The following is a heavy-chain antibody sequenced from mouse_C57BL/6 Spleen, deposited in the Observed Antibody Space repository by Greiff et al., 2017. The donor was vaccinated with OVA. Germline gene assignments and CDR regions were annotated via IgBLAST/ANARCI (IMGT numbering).Heavy chain of an antibody. CDR1: GFTFSSYG. V-gene: IGHV5-6*01. J-gene: IGHJ2*01. CDR2: ISSGGSYT. CDR3: ARLEGIDGYYFDY. D-gene: IGHD2-3*01. Sequence: EVKVVESGGDLVKPGGSLKLSCAASGFTFSSYGMSWVRQTPDKRLEWVATISSGGSYTYYPDSVKGRFTISRDNAKNTLYLQMSSLKSEDTAMYYCARLEGIDGYYFDYWGQGTTLTVSS.